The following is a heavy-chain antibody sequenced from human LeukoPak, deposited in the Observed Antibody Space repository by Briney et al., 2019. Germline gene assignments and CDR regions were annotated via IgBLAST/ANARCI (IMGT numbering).Heavy chain of an antibody. CDR2: IRYDGSNK. CDR1: GITFSSYG. CDR3: ARDLVLKDFDY. Sequence: GGSLRLSCVASGITFSSYGMHWVRQAPGKGLEWVAFIRYDGSNKYYADSVKGRFTISRDNSKNTLYLQMNSLRAEDTAVYYCARDLVLKDFDYWGQGTLVTVSS. V-gene: IGHV3-30*02. D-gene: IGHD6-6*01. J-gene: IGHJ4*02.